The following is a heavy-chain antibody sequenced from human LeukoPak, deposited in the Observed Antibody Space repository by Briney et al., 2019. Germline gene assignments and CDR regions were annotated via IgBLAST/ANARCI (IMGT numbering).Heavy chain of an antibody. CDR1: GGSFSGHY. CDR3: ARGPAIASGYSSSWYVNY. V-gene: IGHV4-34*01. D-gene: IGHD6-13*01. Sequence: SETLSLTCAVYGGSFSGHYWNWIRQPPGKGLEWIGEINHSGSTKYNPSLKSRVTISVDTSKSQFSLKLTSVTAADTAVYYCARGPAIASGYSSSWYVNYWGQGTLVTVSS. CDR2: INHSGST. J-gene: IGHJ4*02.